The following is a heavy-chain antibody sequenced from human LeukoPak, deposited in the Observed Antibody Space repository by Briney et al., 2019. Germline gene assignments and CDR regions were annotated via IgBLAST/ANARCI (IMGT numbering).Heavy chain of an antibody. D-gene: IGHD3-16*01. J-gene: IGHJ3*02. CDR3: ASNMITFGGVRAFDI. CDR1: GYTFAGYY. V-gene: IGHV1-2*02. Sequence: RASVKVSCKASGYTFAGYYMHWVRQAPGQGIEWMGWINPNSGGTNYAQKFQGRVTMTRDTSISTAYMELSRLRSDDTAVYYCASNMITFGGVRAFDIWGQGTMVTVSS. CDR2: INPNSGGT.